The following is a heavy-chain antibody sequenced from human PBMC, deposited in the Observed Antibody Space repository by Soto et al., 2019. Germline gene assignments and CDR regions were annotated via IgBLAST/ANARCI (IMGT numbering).Heavy chain of an antibody. CDR3: ARDLWGYCTNGVCFSLGY. J-gene: IGHJ4*02. D-gene: IGHD2-8*01. CDR2: INPSGGST. V-gene: IGHV1-46*01. Sequence: QVQLVQSGAGVKKPGASVKVSCKASGYTFTSYYMHWVRQAPGQGLEWMGIINPSGGSTSYAQKFQGRVTMTRDTSTSTVYMELSSLRSEDTAVYYCARDLWGYCTNGVCFSLGYWGQGTLVTVSS. CDR1: GYTFTSYY.